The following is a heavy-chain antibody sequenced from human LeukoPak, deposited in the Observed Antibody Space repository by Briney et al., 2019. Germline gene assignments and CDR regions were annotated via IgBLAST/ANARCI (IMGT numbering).Heavy chain of an antibody. CDR2: ISRSISFI. D-gene: IGHD3-22*01. CDR1: GFTFSSYS. Sequence: PGGSLRLSCAASGFTFSSYSMNWVRQAPGKGLEGVSSISRSISFIYCADSVKGRFTISRDNAKNSLYLQMNSLRAEDTAVYYCARALYDSSGYYSHFDYWGQGTLVTVSS. J-gene: IGHJ4*02. CDR3: ARALYDSSGYYSHFDY. V-gene: IGHV3-21*01.